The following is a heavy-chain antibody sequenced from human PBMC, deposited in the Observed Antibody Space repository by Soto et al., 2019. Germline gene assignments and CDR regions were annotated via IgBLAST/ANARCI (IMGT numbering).Heavy chain of an antibody. V-gene: IGHV2-5*02. D-gene: IGHD4-17*01. CDR1: GFSLTTSGVG. CDR3: AHRTTKGTWWFVP. J-gene: IGHJ5*02. Sequence: QITLKESGPTLVKPTQTLTLTCTFSGFSLTTSGVGVGWIRQPPGKALEWLALIYWDDDKRYSPSLKRRLTLSKDTSKNQVVLTMTNMTPAATATYFCAHRTTKGTWWFVPWGQGTLVTVSS. CDR2: IYWDDDK.